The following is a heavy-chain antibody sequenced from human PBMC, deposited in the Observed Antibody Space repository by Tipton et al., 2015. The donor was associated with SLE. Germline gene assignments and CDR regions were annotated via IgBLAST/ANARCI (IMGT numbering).Heavy chain of an antibody. CDR2: IRPSGDAT. Sequence: GSLRLSCAASGFTFSSYAMSWVRQAPGKGLEWVSGIRPSGDATFYADSVKGRFTISRVNSKNTLYLQMHSLRAEDTAVYYCARGKYYFDYWGQGALVTVSS. V-gene: IGHV3-23*01. CDR1: GFTFSSYA. CDR3: ARGKYYFDY. J-gene: IGHJ4*02. D-gene: IGHD2/OR15-2a*01.